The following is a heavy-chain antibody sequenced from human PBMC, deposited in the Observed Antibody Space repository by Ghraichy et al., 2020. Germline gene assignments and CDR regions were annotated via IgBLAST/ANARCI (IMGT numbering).Heavy chain of an antibody. CDR3: ARGKGPFYSSSGVWFDP. V-gene: IGHV4-34*01. J-gene: IGHJ5*02. CDR2: INHSGST. CDR1: GGSFSGYY. Sequence: SETLSLTCAVYGGSFSGYYWSWIRQPPGKGLEWIGEINHSGSTNYNPSLKSRVTISVDTSKNQFSLKLSSVTAADTAVYYCARGKGPFYSSSGVWFDPWGQGTLVTVSS. D-gene: IGHD6-13*01.